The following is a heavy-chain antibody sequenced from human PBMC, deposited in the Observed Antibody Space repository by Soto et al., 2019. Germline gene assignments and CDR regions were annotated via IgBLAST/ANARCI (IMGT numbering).Heavy chain of an antibody. V-gene: IGHV3-33*01. CDR2: IWNDGSNK. J-gene: IGHJ4*02. Sequence: SLRLSCAASGFTFSSFGMHWLRQAPGKGLEWVAAIWNDGSNKYYADSVRGRFTISRDNSKNTLYLQMDSLRAEDTAVYYCARDRIYGSGSFYNVGYWGQGTLVTVSS. D-gene: IGHD3-10*01. CDR1: GFTFSSFG. CDR3: ARDRIYGSGSFYNVGY.